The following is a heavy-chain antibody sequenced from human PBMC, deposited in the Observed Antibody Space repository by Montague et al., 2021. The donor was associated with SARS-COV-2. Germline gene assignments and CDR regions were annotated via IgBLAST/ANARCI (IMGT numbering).Heavy chain of an antibody. CDR1: GFTFSNYW. Sequence: SLRLSCAVSGFTFSNYWMHWVRQAPGKGLEWVSRTNSDGRSTTYAGSVKGRFTISRDNAKNTLFLQINSLRGEDTAVYYCVREVGMVEARTLGPLDPWGQGTLVTVSS. D-gene: IGHD6-19*01. CDR3: VREVGMVEARTLGPLDP. CDR2: TNSDGRST. J-gene: IGHJ5*02. V-gene: IGHV3-74*01.